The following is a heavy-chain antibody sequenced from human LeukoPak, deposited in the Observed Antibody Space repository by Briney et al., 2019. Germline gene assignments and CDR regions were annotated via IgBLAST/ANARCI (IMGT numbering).Heavy chain of an antibody. D-gene: IGHD2-15*01. CDR2: ISPYNGDG. Sequence: ASVKVSCKASGGTFSSYAISWVRQAPGQGLEWMAWISPYNGDGIAAQRLQGRLSMTTDPSTSTAYMELRSLRSDDTAVYYCARDLVRPSCATDRCYTLVFWGQGTQITVSS. CDR3: ARDLVRPSCATDRCYTLVF. V-gene: IGHV1-18*01. CDR1: GGTFSSYA. J-gene: IGHJ4*02.